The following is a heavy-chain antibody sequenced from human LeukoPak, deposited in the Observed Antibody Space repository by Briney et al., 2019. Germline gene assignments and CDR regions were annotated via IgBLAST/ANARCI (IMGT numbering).Heavy chain of an antibody. D-gene: IGHD6-13*01. CDR2: ISSSGSTI. CDR3: ARESEQQLAGGGDFDI. Sequence: GGSLRLSCAASGFTFSDYYMSWIRQAPGKGLEWVSYISSSGSTIYYADSVKGRFTISRDNAKNSLYLQMNRLRAEDTAVYYCARESEQQLAGGGDFDIWGQGTMVTVSS. CDR1: GFTFSDYY. V-gene: IGHV3-11*01. J-gene: IGHJ3*02.